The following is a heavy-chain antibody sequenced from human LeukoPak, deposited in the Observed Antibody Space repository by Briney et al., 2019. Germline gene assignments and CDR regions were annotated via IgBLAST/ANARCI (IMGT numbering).Heavy chain of an antibody. CDR3: AKAEGVSGSLYHGDY. Sequence: PGGSLRLSCAASGFTFSVYGMHSVRQAPGKGLEWVAVISHDGNNKYYEDSVKGRLSISRDNSKNPLYLQMNSPRAEDTAIYYCAKAEGVSGSLYHGDYWGQGTLVTVSS. CDR2: ISHDGNNK. CDR1: GFTFSVYG. D-gene: IGHD3-10*01. V-gene: IGHV3-30*18. J-gene: IGHJ4*02.